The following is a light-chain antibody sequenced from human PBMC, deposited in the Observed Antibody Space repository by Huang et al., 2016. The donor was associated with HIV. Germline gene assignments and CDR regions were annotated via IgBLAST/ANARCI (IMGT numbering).Light chain of an antibody. CDR3: QHYDNWAPAT. J-gene: IGKJ1*01. CDR1: QNVSTN. CDR2: CSS. V-gene: IGKV3-15*01. Sequence: EIVMTQSPVTLSVSPGESATLSCRASQNVSTNVTWYQHKPGRAPRLLIYCSSTSATRVPARFIASGSGTEFTLTVGGLRSDDFAVYYCQHYDNWAPATFGQGTKLEFK.